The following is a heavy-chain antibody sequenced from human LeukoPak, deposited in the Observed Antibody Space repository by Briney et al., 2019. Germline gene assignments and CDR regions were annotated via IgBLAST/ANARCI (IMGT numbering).Heavy chain of an antibody. J-gene: IGHJ4*02. V-gene: IGHV4-38-2*02. Sequence: PSETLSLTCTVSGYSISRGYYWGWIQQPPGKGLEWIGTFYHSGSTYYNPSLKSRVTISVDTSKNQFSLKLSSVTAADTAVYYCARLVATRYYFDYWGQGTLVTVSS. CDR3: ARLVATRYYFDY. D-gene: IGHD5-12*01. CDR2: FYHSGST. CDR1: GYSISRGYY.